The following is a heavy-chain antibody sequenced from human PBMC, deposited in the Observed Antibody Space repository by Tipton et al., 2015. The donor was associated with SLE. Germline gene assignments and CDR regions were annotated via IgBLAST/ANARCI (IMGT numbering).Heavy chain of an antibody. CDR1: GGSISSSSCY. J-gene: IGHJ3*02. D-gene: IGHD7-27*01. Sequence: GLVKPSETLSLTCTVSGGSISSSSCYWGWIRQPPGKGLEWIGSIYYSGSTYYNPSLKSRVTISVDTSKNQFSLKLSSVTAADTAVYYCARGGGNWGFAFDIWGQGTMVTVSS. V-gene: IGHV4-39*07. CDR2: IYYSGST. CDR3: ARGGGNWGFAFDI.